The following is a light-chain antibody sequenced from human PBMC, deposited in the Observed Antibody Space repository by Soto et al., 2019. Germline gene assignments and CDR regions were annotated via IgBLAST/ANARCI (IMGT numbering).Light chain of an antibody. CDR2: GAF. CDR1: QHISNY. CDR3: QQTNSFPLT. J-gene: IGKJ4*01. V-gene: IGKV1D-12*01. Sequence: IQMTQSPSSVSASVGDRVTITCRASQHISNYLAWYQQKPGEAPKVLIYGAFTLQTGVASRFSGSGSGTEFILTISSLQPEDFATYYCQQTNSFPLTFGGGTKVEIK.